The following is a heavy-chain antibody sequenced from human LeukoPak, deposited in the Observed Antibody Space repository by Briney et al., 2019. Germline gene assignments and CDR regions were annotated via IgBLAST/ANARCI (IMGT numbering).Heavy chain of an antibody. V-gene: IGHV1-69*13. Sequence: SVKVSCKASGGTFSSYAISWVRQAPGQGLEWMGGIIPIFGTANYAQKFQGRVTITADESTSTAYMELSSLRSEDTAVYYCARLGGYHYYDRGNWFDPWGQGTLVTVSS. CDR1: GGTFSSYA. J-gene: IGHJ5*02. D-gene: IGHD3-22*01. CDR2: IIPIFGTA. CDR3: ARLGGYHYYDRGNWFDP.